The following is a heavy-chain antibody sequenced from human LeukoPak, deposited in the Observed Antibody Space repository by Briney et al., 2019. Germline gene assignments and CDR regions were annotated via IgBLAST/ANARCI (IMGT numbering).Heavy chain of an antibody. V-gene: IGHV4-59*01. CDR3: ARGLYSSSSPIDY. CDR2: IYYSGST. J-gene: IGHJ4*02. Sequence: SETLSLTCTVSGGSISSYYWSWIRQPPGKGLEWIGYIYYSGSTNYNPSLKSRVTISVDTSKNQFSLKLSSVTAADTAVYYCARGLYSSSSPIDYWGQGTLVTVSS. D-gene: IGHD6-6*01. CDR1: GGSISSYY.